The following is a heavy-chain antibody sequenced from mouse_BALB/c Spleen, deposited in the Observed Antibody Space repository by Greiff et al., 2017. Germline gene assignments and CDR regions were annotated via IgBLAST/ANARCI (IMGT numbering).Heavy chain of an antibody. J-gene: IGHJ1*01. V-gene: IGHV5-12-2*01. CDR2: ISNGGGST. Sequence: EVMLVESGGGLVQPGGSLKLSCAASGFTFSSYTMSWVRQTPEKRLEWVAYISNGGGSTYYPDTVKGRFTISRDNAKNTLYLQMSSLKSEDTAMYYCARRGYYGSSSPFYWYFDVWGAGTTVTVSS. CDR3: ARRGYYGSSSPFYWYFDV. D-gene: IGHD1-1*01. CDR1: GFTFSSYT.